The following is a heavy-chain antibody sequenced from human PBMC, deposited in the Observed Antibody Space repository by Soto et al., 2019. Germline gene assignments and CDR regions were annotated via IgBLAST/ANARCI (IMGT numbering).Heavy chain of an antibody. D-gene: IGHD5-18*01. CDR2: ILNDGTTT. V-gene: IGHV3-74*01. Sequence: GGSLRLSCTASGFTFCSQWLHWVRQAPGKGLMWISRILNDGTTTNYADSVKGRFTVSRDNAKKTMSLQMNNLRAEDTAVYYCATWRGGYTYGLDHWGQGTPVTVSS. CDR1: GFTFCSQW. CDR3: ATWRGGYTYGLDH. J-gene: IGHJ4*02.